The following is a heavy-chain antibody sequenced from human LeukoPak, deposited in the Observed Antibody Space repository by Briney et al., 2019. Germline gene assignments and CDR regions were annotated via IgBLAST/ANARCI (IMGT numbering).Heavy chain of an antibody. CDR2: ISSSSSTI. V-gene: IGHV3-48*04. D-gene: IGHD2-15*01. Sequence: GGSLRLSCAASGFTFSSYSMNWVRQAPGKGLEWVSYISSSSSTIYYADSVKGRFTISRDNAKNSLYLQMNSLRAEDTAVYYCARDYCSGGSCYHDYWGQGTLVTVSS. CDR1: GFTFSSYS. J-gene: IGHJ4*02. CDR3: ARDYCSGGSCYHDY.